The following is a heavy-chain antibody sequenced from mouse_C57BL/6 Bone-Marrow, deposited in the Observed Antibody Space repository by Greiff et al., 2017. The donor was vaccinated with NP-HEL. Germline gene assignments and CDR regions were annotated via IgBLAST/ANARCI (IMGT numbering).Heavy chain of an antibody. CDR3: TREDYGSSYSAWFAY. CDR2: ISSGGDYI. V-gene: IGHV5-9-1*02. CDR1: GFTFSSYA. J-gene: IGHJ3*01. D-gene: IGHD1-1*01. Sequence: EVMLVESGEGLVKPGGSLKLSCAASGFTFSSYAMSWVRQTPEKRLEWVAYISSGGDYIYYADTVKGRFTISRDNARNTLYLQMSSLKSEDTAMYYCTREDYGSSYSAWFAYWGQGTLVTVSA.